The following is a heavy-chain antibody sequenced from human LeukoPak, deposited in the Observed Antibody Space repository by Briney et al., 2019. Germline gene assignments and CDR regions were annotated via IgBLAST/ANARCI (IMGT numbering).Heavy chain of an antibody. D-gene: IGHD3-22*01. Sequence: ASVKVSCKASGYTFTGYYIHWVRQAPGQGLEWMGRINPDSGDTNYAQKFQGRVSMTRDTSITSAYMELSRLRSDDTAVYYCARADSKDYWGQGTLVTVSS. CDR1: GYTFTGYY. CDR3: ARADSKDY. J-gene: IGHJ4*02. CDR2: INPDSGDT. V-gene: IGHV1-2*06.